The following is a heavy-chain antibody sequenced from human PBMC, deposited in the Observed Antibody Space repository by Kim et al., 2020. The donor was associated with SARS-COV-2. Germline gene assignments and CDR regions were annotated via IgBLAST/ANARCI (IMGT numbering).Heavy chain of an antibody. CDR1: GYTFTSYG. CDR3: ARRGYYYDSSGYYYGYYYYYGMDV. D-gene: IGHD3-22*01. CDR2: ISAYNGNT. J-gene: IGHJ6*02. V-gene: IGHV1-18*01. Sequence: ASVKVSCKASGYTFTSYGISWVRQAPGQGLEWMGWISAYNGNTNYAQKLQGRVTMTTDTSTSTAYMELRSLRSDDTAVYYCARRGYYYDSSGYYYGYYYYYGMDVWGQGTTVTVSS.